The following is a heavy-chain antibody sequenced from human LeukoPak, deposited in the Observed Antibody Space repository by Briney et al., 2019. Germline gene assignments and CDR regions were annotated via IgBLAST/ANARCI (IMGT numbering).Heavy chain of an antibody. CDR2: INHSGST. CDR3: ARGHRPGYSSSWSHFDY. V-gene: IGHV4-34*01. D-gene: IGHD6-13*01. CDR1: GGPFGGFY. J-gene: IGHJ4*02. Sequence: SETLSLTCAVYGGPFGGFYWSWIRQPPGKGLEWIGEINHSGSTNYNPSLKSRVTISVDTSKNQFSLKLSSVTAADTAVYYCARGHRPGYSSSWSHFDYWGQGSPVTVSS.